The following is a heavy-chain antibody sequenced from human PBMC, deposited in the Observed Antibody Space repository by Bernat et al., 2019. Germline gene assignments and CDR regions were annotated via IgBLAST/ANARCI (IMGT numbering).Heavy chain of an antibody. Sequence: QVQLVQSGAEVKKPGSSVKVSCKASGGTFSSYTISWVRQAPGQGLEWMGRIIPILGIANYAQKFQGRVTITADKSTSTAYMELSSLRSEDTAVYYCARDRSKRGFGVVITYYYYYMDVWGKGTTVTVSS. CDR2: IIPILGIA. V-gene: IGHV1-69*08. J-gene: IGHJ6*03. D-gene: IGHD3-3*01. CDR3: ARDRSKRGFGVVITYYYYYMDV. CDR1: GGTFSSYT.